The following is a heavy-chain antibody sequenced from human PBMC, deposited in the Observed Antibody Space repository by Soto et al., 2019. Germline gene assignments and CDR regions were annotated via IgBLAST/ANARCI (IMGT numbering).Heavy chain of an antibody. CDR3: ARDRPPDHYYGSGSYYLSYYYYGMDV. CDR1: GYTFTSYY. Sequence: ASVKVSCKASGYTFTSYYMHWVRQAPGQGLEWMGIINPSGGSTSYAQKFQGRVTMTRDTSTSTVYMELSSLRSEDTAVYYCARDRPPDHYYGSGSYYLSYYYYGMDVWGQGTTVTVSS. CDR2: INPSGGST. V-gene: IGHV1-46*03. J-gene: IGHJ6*02. D-gene: IGHD3-10*01.